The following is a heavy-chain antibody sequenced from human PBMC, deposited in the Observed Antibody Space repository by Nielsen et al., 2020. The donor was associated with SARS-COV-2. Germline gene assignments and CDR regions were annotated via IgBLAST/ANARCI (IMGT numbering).Heavy chain of an antibody. CDR3: ARLGPIFDH. Sequence: ESLKISCTVSGGSISSSSYYWGWIRQPPGKGLEWIGSIYYSGSTYYNPSLKSRVTISVDTSKNQFSLKLSSVTAADTAVYYCARLGPIFDHWGQGTLVTVS. J-gene: IGHJ4*02. V-gene: IGHV4-39*01. CDR2: IYYSGST. CDR1: GGSISSSSYY.